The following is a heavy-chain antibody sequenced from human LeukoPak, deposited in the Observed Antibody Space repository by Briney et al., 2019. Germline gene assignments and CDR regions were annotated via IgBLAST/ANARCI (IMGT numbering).Heavy chain of an antibody. CDR1: GDSLNSGSYY. Sequence: PSETLSLTCTVFGDSLNSGSYYWGWIRQHSERGLEWIGYISYRGTTFYNPSLKSRVSISGDTSKTQFSLNINSVTAADTAVYYCARMPRGVAVVTPYYFDSWGQGTLVTVSS. V-gene: IGHV4-31*03. CDR2: ISYRGTT. CDR3: ARMPRGVAVVTPYYFDS. D-gene: IGHD2-21*02. J-gene: IGHJ4*02.